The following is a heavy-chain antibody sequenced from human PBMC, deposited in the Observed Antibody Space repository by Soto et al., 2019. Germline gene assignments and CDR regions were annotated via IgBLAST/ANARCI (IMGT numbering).Heavy chain of an antibody. D-gene: IGHD3-9*01. V-gene: IGHV1-18*01. J-gene: IGHJ6*02. CDR3: ARTMAKLRYFDLVPGMDI. Sequence: GTSVKVSCEASGYSFTSYGISWVRQAPGQGLEWMGWISAYNGNTNYAQKLQGRVTMTTDTSTSTAYMELRSLRSDDTAVYYCARTMAKLRYFDLVPGMDIWGQGTTVTVSS. CDR1: GYSFTSYG. CDR2: ISAYNGNT.